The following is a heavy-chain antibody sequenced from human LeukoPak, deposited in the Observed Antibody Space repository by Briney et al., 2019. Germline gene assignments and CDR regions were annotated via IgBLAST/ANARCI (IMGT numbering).Heavy chain of an antibody. CDR3: ARVGYDSSGRFDY. CDR1: GFTFSDYY. V-gene: IGHV3-11*04. Sequence: GGSLRLSCAASGFTFSDYYMTWIRQAPGKGLEWVSYISSSGSIIYYADSVKGRFIISRDNAKNSLYLQMNSLRAEDSAVYFCARVGYDSSGRFDYWGQGTLVTVSS. CDR2: ISSSGSII. J-gene: IGHJ4*02. D-gene: IGHD3-22*01.